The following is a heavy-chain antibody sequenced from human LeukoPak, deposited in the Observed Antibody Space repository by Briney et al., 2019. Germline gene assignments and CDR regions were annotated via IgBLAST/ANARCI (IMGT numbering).Heavy chain of an antibody. V-gene: IGHV3-30*02. CDR3: ARLRGFCSSTSCYPV. Sequence: GGSLRLSCAASGFTFSAYGMHWVRQAPGKGLEWVAFIRYDGSDKSYADSVKGRFTISRDNSKNTLYMEMNSLRAEDTAVYYCARLRGFCSSTSCYPVWGQGTLVTVSS. CDR2: IRYDGSDK. CDR1: GFTFSAYG. J-gene: IGHJ4*02. D-gene: IGHD2-2*01.